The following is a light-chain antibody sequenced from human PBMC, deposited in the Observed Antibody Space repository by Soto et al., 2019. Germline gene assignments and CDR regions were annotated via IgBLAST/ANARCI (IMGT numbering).Light chain of an antibody. J-gene: IGLJ2*01. V-gene: IGLV2-23*01. Sequence: HCALTQPASVSGSPGQSITISWTGTSSDVGSYNLVSWYQQHPGKAPKLMIYEGSKRPSGVSNRFSGSKSGNTASLTISGLQAEDEADYYCCSYAGSDVVFGGGTKLTVL. CDR1: SSDVGSYNL. CDR3: CSYAGSDVV. CDR2: EGS.